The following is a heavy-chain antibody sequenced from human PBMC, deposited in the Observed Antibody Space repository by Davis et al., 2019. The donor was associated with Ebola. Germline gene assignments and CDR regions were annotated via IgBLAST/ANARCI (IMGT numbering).Heavy chain of an antibody. V-gene: IGHV4-30-4*01. J-gene: IGHJ6*02. D-gene: IGHD2-2*01. CDR3: ARVVPAATGYYYYYGMDV. CDR1: GGSFSGYY. CDR2: IYYSGST. Sequence: SETLSLTCAVYGGSFSGYYWSWIRQPPGKGLEWIGYIYYSGSTYYNPSLKSRITISVDTSKNQFSLKLSSVTAADTAVYYCARVVPAATGYYYYYGMDVWGQGTTVTVSS.